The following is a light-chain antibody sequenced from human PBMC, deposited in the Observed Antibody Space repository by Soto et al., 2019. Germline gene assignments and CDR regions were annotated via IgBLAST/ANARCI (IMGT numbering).Light chain of an antibody. CDR2: GAS. CDR3: QQYGSSPIT. J-gene: IGKJ5*01. CDR1: QSISSRK. Sequence: EIVLAQSPGTLSLPPGERGTLSCRASQSISSRKIAWFQQKPGQAPRLLIYGASSRATGIPDRFSGSGSGTEFTLTISRLEPEDFAVYYCQQYGSSPITFGQRTRLEIK. V-gene: IGKV3-20*01.